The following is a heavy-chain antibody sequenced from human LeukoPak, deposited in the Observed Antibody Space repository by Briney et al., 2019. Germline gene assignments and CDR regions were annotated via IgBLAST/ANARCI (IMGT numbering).Heavy chain of an antibody. J-gene: IGHJ4*02. V-gene: IGHV1-69*05. CDR1: GGTFSSYA. CDR2: IIPIFGTA. D-gene: IGHD6-6*01. CDR3: ARAITEYVSSPLDY. Sequence: SVKVSCNASGGTFSSYAISWVRQAPGQGLEWMGGIIPIFGTANYAQKFQGRVTITTDESTSTAYMELSSLRSEDTAVYYCARAITEYVSSPLDYWGQGTLVTVSS.